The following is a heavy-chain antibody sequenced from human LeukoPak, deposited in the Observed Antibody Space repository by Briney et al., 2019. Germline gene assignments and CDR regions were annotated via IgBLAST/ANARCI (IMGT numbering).Heavy chain of an antibody. V-gene: IGHV3-23*01. CDR2: ISGSGGST. J-gene: IGHJ4*02. CDR1: GFTFSSYD. D-gene: IGHD1-26*01. Sequence: GGSLRLSCAASGFTFSSYDMSWVRQAPGKGLEWVSAISGSGGSTYYADSVKGRFTISRGNSRNTLYLQMNSLTAEDTAVYFCAKDQSSGTYYDYWGQGTLVTVSS. CDR3: AKDQSSGTYYDY.